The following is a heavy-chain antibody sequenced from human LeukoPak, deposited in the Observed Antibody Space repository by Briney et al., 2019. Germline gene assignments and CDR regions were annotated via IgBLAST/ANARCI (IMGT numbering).Heavy chain of an antibody. CDR2: TWGGSSI. CDR1: GFTFSDYS. J-gene: IGHJ3*01. V-gene: IGHV3-48*02. Sequence: GGSLRLSCAASGFTFSDYSMNWVRQAPGKGLEWVSYTWGGSSIYYADSVKGRFTISRDSAQSFLYLQMNSLRDEDTAVYYCVRDHGYAFDVWGQGTMVTVSP. CDR3: VRDHGYAFDV.